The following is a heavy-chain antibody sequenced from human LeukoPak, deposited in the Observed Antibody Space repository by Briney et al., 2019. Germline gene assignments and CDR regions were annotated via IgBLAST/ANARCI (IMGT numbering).Heavy chain of an antibody. CDR3: ARDLDTAMVYLWDY. CDR2: INSDGRTT. CDR1: GFIFSSFW. D-gene: IGHD5-18*01. V-gene: IGHV3-74*01. Sequence: PGGSLRLSCAASGFIFSSFWMHWVRQVPGKGLVWVSHINSDGRTTDYADSVRGRITISRDNAKNTLYLQMNRLTVEDTAVYYCARDLDTAMVYLWDYWGQGTLVTVSS. J-gene: IGHJ4*02.